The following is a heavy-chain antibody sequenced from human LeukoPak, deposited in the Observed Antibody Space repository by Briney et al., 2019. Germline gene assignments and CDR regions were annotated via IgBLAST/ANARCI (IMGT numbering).Heavy chain of an antibody. CDR1: GGSISSGGYC. D-gene: IGHD3-22*01. J-gene: IGHJ4*02. CDR2: IYYSGST. CDR3: ARNKRDYYYDSSGYYYLDY. Sequence: PSETLSLTCTVSGGSISSGGYCWSWIRQHPGKGLEWIGYIYYSGSTYYNPSLKSRVTISVDTSKNQFSLKLSSVTAADTAVYYCARNKRDYYYDSSGYYYLDYWGQGTLVTVSS. V-gene: IGHV4-31*03.